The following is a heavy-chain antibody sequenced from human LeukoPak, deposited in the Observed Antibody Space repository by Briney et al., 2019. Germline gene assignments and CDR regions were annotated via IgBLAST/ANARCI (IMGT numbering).Heavy chain of an antibody. Sequence: GGSLRLSCAASGLTVRMNYMSWVRQAPGKGLESVSVIYSGGSTYYEASVRGRFTISRDNAKNTLYLQMNSLRVEDKAVYYCARVGGHWGQGTLVTVSS. CDR2: IYSGGST. J-gene: IGHJ4*02. V-gene: IGHV3-53*01. CDR3: ARVGGH. D-gene: IGHD3-10*01. CDR1: GLTVRMNY.